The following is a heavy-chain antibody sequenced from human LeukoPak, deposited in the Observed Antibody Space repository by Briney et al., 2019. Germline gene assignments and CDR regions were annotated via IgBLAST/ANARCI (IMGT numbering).Heavy chain of an antibody. J-gene: IGHJ6*02. CDR3: TTGYGDLPPYYYGMDV. CDR1: GFTFSNAW. D-gene: IGHD4-17*01. Sequence: GGSLRLSCAASGFTFSNAWMSWVRQAPGKGLEWVGRIKSKTDGGTTDYAAPVKGRFTISRDDSKNTLYLQMNSLKTEDTAVYYCTTGYGDLPPYYYGMDVWGQGITVTVSS. V-gene: IGHV3-15*01. CDR2: IKSKTDGGTT.